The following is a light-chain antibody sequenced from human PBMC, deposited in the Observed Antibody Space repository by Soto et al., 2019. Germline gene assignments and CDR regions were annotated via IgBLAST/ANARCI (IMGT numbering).Light chain of an antibody. CDR1: QSVSSSY. CDR2: GAS. Sequence: EIVLTQSPGTLSLSPGERATLSCRASQSVSSSYLAWCQQKPGQAPRLLIYGASSRATGIPDRFSGSGSGTDFTLTISRLEPEDFAVYYCQQYGSSFFTFGGGTKVEIK. CDR3: QQYGSSFFT. V-gene: IGKV3-20*01. J-gene: IGKJ4*01.